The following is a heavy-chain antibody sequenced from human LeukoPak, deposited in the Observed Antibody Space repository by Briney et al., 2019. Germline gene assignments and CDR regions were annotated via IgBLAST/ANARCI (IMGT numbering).Heavy chain of an antibody. J-gene: IGHJ6*03. Sequence: SETLSLTCTVSGGSISSGSYYWSWIRQPAGKGLEWIGRIYTSGSTNYNPSLKSRVTISVDTSKNQFSLKLSSVTAADTAVYYCARGLSDDILAYYYYYMDVWGKGTTVTVSS. D-gene: IGHD3-9*01. CDR3: ARGLSDDILAYYYYYMDV. CDR2: IYTSGST. V-gene: IGHV4-61*02. CDR1: GGSISSGSYY.